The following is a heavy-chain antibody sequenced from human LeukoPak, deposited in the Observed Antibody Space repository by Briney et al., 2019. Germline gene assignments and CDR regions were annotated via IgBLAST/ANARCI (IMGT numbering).Heavy chain of an antibody. CDR3: AKDAGDYLGYFDY. CDR1: GLTFSSHW. Sequence: PGGSLRLSCAASGLTFSSHWMHWVRQAPGKGLVWVSRITNDGSSTTYADSVKGRFTISRDNAKNMLYLQVNSLRAEDTAVYYCAKDAGDYLGYFDYWGQGTLVTVSS. V-gene: IGHV3-74*01. D-gene: IGHD4-17*01. J-gene: IGHJ4*02. CDR2: ITNDGSST.